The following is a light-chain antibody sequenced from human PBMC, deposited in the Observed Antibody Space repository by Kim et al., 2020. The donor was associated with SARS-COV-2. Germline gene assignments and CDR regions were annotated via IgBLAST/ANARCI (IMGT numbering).Light chain of an antibody. CDR1: RTDVRRQKR. CDR3: YSYGGDSTFV. CDR2: DAT. J-gene: IGLJ1*01. V-gene: IGLV2-23*01. Sequence: SYAGTRTDVRRQKRLSRKQQHPGQAPNLITCDATTRPSGVSARFSGSQSGNTYSLPIPGLHAEEESEYYCYSYGGDSTFVLGTGTKLTVL.